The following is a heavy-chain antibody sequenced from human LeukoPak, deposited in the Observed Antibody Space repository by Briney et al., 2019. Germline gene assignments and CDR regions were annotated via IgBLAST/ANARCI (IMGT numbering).Heavy chain of an antibody. CDR1: GGSISGSSYY. Sequence: PSETLSLTCTVSGGSISGSSYYWGWIRQPPGKGLEWIGSIYYSGSTYYNPSLKSRVTISVDTSKNQFSLQLNSVTPEDTAVYYCARGVPETTVTTYPIYYYYGMDVWGQGTTVTVSS. V-gene: IGHV4-39*01. J-gene: IGHJ6*02. D-gene: IGHD4-17*01. CDR2: IYYSGST. CDR3: ARGVPETTVTTYPIYYYYGMDV.